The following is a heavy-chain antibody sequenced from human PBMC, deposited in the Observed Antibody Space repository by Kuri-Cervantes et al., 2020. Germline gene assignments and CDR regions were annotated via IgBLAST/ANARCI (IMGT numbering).Heavy chain of an antibody. J-gene: IGHJ3*02. CDR2: IIPILGIA. V-gene: IGHV1-69*04. D-gene: IGHD5-24*01. CDR1: GYTFTSYG. CDR3: ASGGLQKDAFDI. Sequence: SVKVSCKASGYTFTSYGISWVRQAPGQGLEWMGRIIPILGIANYAQKFQGRVTITADKSTSTAYMELSSLRSEDTAVYYCASGGLQKDAFDIWGQGTMVTVSS.